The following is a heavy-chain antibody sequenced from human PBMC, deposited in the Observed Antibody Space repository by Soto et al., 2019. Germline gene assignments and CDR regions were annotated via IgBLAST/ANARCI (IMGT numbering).Heavy chain of an antibody. CDR1: GGSISSGGYY. CDR2: IYYSGGT. D-gene: IGHD5-12*01. Sequence: PSETLSLTCTVSGGSISSGGYYCSWIRQHPGKGLEWIGYIYYSGGTYYNPSLKSRVTISVDTSKNQFSLKLSSVTAADTAVYYCASGSVATISKWFDPWGQGTLVTVSS. J-gene: IGHJ5*02. V-gene: IGHV4-31*03. CDR3: ASGSVATISKWFDP.